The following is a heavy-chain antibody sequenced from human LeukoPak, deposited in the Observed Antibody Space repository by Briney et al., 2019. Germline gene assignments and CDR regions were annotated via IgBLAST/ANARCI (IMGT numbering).Heavy chain of an antibody. V-gene: IGHV3-72*01. CDR2: SRNKVYSYTT. Sequence: PGGSLRLSCTASGFTFGNYAMTWVRQAPGKGLEWVGRSRNKVYSYTTEYAASVKGRFTVSRDDSKNSLYLQMNSLKTEDTAVYYCVRGLSDTWRYLDSWGQGTLVTVSS. CDR3: VRGLSDTWRYLDS. CDR1: GFTFGNYA. J-gene: IGHJ4*02. D-gene: IGHD3/OR15-3a*01.